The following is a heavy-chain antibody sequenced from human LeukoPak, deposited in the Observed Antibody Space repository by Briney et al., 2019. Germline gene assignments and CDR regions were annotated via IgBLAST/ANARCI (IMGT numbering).Heavy chain of an antibody. J-gene: IGHJ5*02. Sequence: AASVKVSCKASGGTFSSYAISWVRQAPGQGLEWMGRIIPILGIANYAQKFHGRVTITADKSTSTAYMELSSLRSEDTAVYYCASHCSGGSCYSKVWFDPWGQGTLVTVSS. V-gene: IGHV1-69*04. D-gene: IGHD2-15*01. CDR2: IIPILGIA. CDR3: ASHCSGGSCYSKVWFDP. CDR1: GGTFSSYA.